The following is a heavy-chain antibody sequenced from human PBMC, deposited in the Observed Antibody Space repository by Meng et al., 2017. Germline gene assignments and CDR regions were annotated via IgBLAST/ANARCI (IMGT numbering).Heavy chain of an antibody. CDR3: HSGWYQAGDDY. J-gene: IGHJ4*02. CDR1: GVTFSSYA. D-gene: IGHD6-19*01. CDR2: VIPIFGTA. Sequence: GHVGRLGGRVKKPGASVKVCCKAVGVTFSSYAIGWVRQAPGQGLEWMGGVIPIFGTANYAQKFQGRVTITADKSTSTAYMELSSLRSEDTAVYYCHSGWYQAGDDYWGQGTLVTVSS. V-gene: IGHV1-69*06.